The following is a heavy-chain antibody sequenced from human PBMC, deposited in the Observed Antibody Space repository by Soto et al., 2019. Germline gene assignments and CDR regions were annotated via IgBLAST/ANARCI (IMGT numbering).Heavy chain of an antibody. CDR3: ARERGIAARPRPAFGWSFDI. CDR2: IIPIFGTA. J-gene: IGHJ3*02. Sequence: QVQLVQSGAEVKKPGSSVKVSCKASGGTFSSYAISWVRQAPGQGLEWMGGIIPIFGTANYAQKFQGRVTLTADESTSTAYMGLSCLGFEDTAVYYCARERGIAARPRPAFGWSFDIWGQGTMVTVSS. D-gene: IGHD6-6*01. V-gene: IGHV1-69*01. CDR1: GGTFSSYA.